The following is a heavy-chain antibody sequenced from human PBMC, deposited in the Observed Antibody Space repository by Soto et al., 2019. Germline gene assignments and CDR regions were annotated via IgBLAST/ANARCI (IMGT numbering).Heavy chain of an antibody. CDR1: GFTFSSYA. D-gene: IGHD2-2*01. J-gene: IGHJ4*02. V-gene: IGHV3-23*01. CDR2: ISGSGGST. CDR3: AKGYCSSTSCLDFDY. Sequence: XGSLRLSCAASGFTFSSYAMSWVRQAPGKGLEWVSAISGSGGSTYYADSVKGRFTISRDNSKNTLYLQMNSLRAEDTAVYYCAKGYCSSTSCLDFDYWGQGTLVTVSS.